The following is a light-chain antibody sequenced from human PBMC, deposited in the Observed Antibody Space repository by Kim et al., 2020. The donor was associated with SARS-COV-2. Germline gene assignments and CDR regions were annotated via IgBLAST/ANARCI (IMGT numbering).Light chain of an antibody. CDR1: QRVSSY. J-gene: IGKJ2*01. V-gene: IGKV3-11*01. Sequence: TLSLSPGERATLSCRASQRVSSYLAWYQQNPGQAPRLLIYDASSRATGIPARFSGSGSGTDFTLTISSLEPEDFAVYYCQQRSNWAFGQGTKLEI. CDR2: DAS. CDR3: QQRSNWA.